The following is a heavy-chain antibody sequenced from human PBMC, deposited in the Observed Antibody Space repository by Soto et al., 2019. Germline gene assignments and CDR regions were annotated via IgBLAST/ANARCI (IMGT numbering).Heavy chain of an antibody. V-gene: IGHV3-23*01. CDR1: GFTFSNYA. CDR2: ISGSGGST. J-gene: IGHJ4*02. CDR3: AKDVSTTWYSEVYDY. Sequence: EVQLLESGGGLVRRGGSLRLSCAASGFTFSNYAMNWVRQAPGKGLEWVSGISGSGGSTYYADSVKDRFTISRDNSNGKLYLQMNSLRGEDTAVYYCAKDVSTTWYSEVYDYWGQGTLVTVSS. D-gene: IGHD2-21*02.